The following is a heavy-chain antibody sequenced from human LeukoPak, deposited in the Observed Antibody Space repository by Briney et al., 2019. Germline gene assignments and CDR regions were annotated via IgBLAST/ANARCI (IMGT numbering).Heavy chain of an antibody. D-gene: IGHD2-21*02. Sequence: PGGSLRLSCAASGFTFRTYWMNWYRQAPGKGREWVGNINQDASEINYVDSVRGRFTISRDNAKNSLHLQMNSLRAEDTAVYYCATDRDNSDWQKRFDSWGQGTLVTVSS. V-gene: IGHV3-7*01. CDR3: ATDRDNSDWQKRFDS. CDR1: GFTFRTYW. CDR2: INQDASEI. J-gene: IGHJ4*02.